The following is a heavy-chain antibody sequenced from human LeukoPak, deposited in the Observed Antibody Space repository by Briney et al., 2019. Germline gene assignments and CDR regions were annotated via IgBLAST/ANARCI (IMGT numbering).Heavy chain of an antibody. J-gene: IGHJ6*03. Sequence: EASVKVSCKASGGTFSSYAISWVRQAPGQGLEWMGGIIPIFGTANYAQKFQGRVTITTDESTSTAYMELSSLRSEDTAVYYCARSGLQGRYYMDVWGKGTTVTVSS. CDR3: ARSGLQGRYYMDV. D-gene: IGHD4-11*01. V-gene: IGHV1-69*05. CDR1: GGTFSSYA. CDR2: IIPIFGTA.